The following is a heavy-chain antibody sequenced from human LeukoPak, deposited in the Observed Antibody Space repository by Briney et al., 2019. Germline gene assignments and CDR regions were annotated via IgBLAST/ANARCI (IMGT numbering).Heavy chain of an antibody. J-gene: IGHJ4*02. Sequence: PGGSLRLSCVASGFNFRNYGMNWVRQAPGKGLEWVAAVSDDGDKTYYGDSVKGRFTVSRDNSKNTLYLQISSLRAEDTAVYYCAGRTYYFDYWGQGTLVTVSS. CDR2: VSDDGDKT. V-gene: IGHV3-23*01. CDR3: AGRTYYFDY. D-gene: IGHD3-16*01. CDR1: GFNFRNYG.